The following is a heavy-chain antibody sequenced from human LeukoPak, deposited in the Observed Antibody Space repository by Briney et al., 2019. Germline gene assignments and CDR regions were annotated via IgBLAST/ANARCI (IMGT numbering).Heavy chain of an antibody. V-gene: IGHV4-61*02. CDR1: GGSISSGSYY. CDR3: ARDGGYSYGLTYYYYYMDV. Sequence: SQTLSLTCTVSGGSISSGSYYWSWIRQPAGKGLEWIVRIYTSGSTNYNPSLKSRVTISVDTSKNQFSLKLSSVTAADTAVYYCARDGGYSYGLTYYYYYMDVWGKGTTVTVSS. CDR2: IYTSGST. J-gene: IGHJ6*03. D-gene: IGHD5-18*01.